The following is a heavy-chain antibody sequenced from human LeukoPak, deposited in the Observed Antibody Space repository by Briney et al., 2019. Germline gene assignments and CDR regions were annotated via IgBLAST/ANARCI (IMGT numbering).Heavy chain of an antibody. D-gene: IGHD3-3*01. J-gene: IGHJ5*02. V-gene: IGHV4-59*08. Sequence: SETLSLTCTVSGDSISGYYWSWIRQPPGKGLEWIGNIYYSGSTNYNPSLKSRVTISVDMSKNQFSLKLSSVTAADTAVYYCARTIFGVVIMAYNWFDPWGQGTLVTVSS. CDR2: IYYSGST. CDR3: ARTIFGVVIMAYNWFDP. CDR1: GDSISGYY.